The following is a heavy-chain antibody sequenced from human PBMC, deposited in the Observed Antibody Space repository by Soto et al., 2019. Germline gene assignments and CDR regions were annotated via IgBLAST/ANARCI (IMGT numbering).Heavy chain of an antibody. V-gene: IGHV3-23*01. J-gene: IGHJ2*01. CDR1: GFTFSSYA. D-gene: IGHD2-15*01. CDR2: ISGSGGST. CDR3: AKEETVAAIPGEGYFDL. Sequence: GGSLRLSCAASGFTFSSYAMSWVRQAPGKGLEWVSAISGSGGSTYYADSVKGRFTISRDNSKNTLYLQMNSLRAEDTAVYYCAKEETVAAIPGEGYFDLWGRGTLVTVSS.